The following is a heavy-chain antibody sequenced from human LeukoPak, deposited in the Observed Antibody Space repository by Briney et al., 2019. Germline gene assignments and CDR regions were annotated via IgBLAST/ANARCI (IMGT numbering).Heavy chain of an antibody. Sequence: GGSLRLSCAASGFSFSSYEMNWVRQAPGKGLEWVSYIGSTTNSIYYADSVKGRFTISRDNAKKSLHLQMNSLRVEDTAVYYCARDEYSGLYYYMDVWGKGTTVTVSS. CDR2: IGSTTNSI. CDR3: ARDEYSGLYYYMDV. J-gene: IGHJ6*03. CDR1: GFSFSSYE. D-gene: IGHD5-12*01. V-gene: IGHV3-48*03.